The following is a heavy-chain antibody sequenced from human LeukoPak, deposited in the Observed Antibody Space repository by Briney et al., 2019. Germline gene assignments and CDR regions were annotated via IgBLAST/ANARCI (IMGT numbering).Heavy chain of an antibody. CDR1: GFTLSNYG. V-gene: IGHV3-7*05. CDR2: IKEDGSEK. CDR3: ATQFWWAAVAGKVLDY. D-gene: IGHD6-19*01. Sequence: GGSLRLSCAVSGFTLSNYGMHWVRQAPGKGLEWVANIKEDGSEKYYVDSVKGRFTISRDNAKNSLYLQMNSLRAEDTAVYYCATQFWWAAVAGKVLDYWGQGTLVTVSS. J-gene: IGHJ4*02.